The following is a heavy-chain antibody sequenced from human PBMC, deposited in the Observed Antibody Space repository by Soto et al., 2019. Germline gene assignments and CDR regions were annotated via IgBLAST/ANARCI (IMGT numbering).Heavy chain of an antibody. CDR2: ISYTGST. CDR1: GGSVSSTTYS. J-gene: IGHJ4*02. V-gene: IGHV4-30-2*05. Sequence: SETLSLTCAVSGGSVSSTTYSWTWTRQPPGKGLEWIAYISYTGSTYYNPSLESRVTISVDTSKNQFSLKLSSVTAADTAVYFCARESTSNQLLLDYWGQGTLVTVSS. CDR3: ARESTSNQLLLDY. D-gene: IGHD2-2*01.